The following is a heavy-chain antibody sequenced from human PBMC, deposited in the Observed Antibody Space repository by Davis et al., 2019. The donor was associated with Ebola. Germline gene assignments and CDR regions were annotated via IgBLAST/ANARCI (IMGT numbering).Heavy chain of an antibody. V-gene: IGHV3-7*01. CDR2: IKQDGSEK. J-gene: IGHJ6*04. D-gene: IGHD6-13*01. CDR3: ARDPGSSWYFMDV. CDR1: GFTFSSYW. Sequence: GGSLRLSCAASGFTFSSYWMSWVRQAPGKGLEWVANIKQDGSEKYYVDSVKGRFTISRDNAKNSLYLQMNSLRAEDTAVYYCARDPGSSWYFMDVWGKGTTVAVSS.